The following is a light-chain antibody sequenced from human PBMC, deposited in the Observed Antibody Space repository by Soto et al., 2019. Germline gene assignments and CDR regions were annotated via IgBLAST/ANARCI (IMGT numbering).Light chain of an antibody. Sequence: IFFTQSPGTPSFSPGGKATLSCRASQPITSRYLAWYQHQPGQAPRLLIYRTFARAPGIPDRFSGGGSGTDFTLTISRLEREDFAVYYCQQYDTSPPTFGQGTRLEIK. CDR1: QPITSRY. V-gene: IGKV3-20*01. J-gene: IGKJ5*01. CDR3: QQYDTSPPT. CDR2: RTF.